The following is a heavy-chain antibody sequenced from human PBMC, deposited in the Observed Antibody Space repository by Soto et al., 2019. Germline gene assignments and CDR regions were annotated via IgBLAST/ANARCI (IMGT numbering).Heavy chain of an antibody. Sequence: AGGFLGLSFAASGFTFYCYSIPWVRQAPGKGLEWVSGISWNSGSIGYADSVKGRFTISRDNAKNSLYLQMNSLRAEDTALYYCAKLGSGSYRDQFDYWGQGTLVTVSS. CDR2: ISWNSGSI. CDR3: AKLGSGSYRDQFDY. V-gene: IGHV3-9*01. J-gene: IGHJ4*02. D-gene: IGHD1-26*01. CDR1: GFTFYCYS.